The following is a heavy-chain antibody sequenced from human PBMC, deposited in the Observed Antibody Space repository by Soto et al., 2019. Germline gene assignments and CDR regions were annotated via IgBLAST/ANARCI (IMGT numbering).Heavy chain of an antibody. Sequence: QVQLVQSGAEVKKPGASVKVSCKASGYTFTSYYMHWVRQAPGQGLEWMGIINPSGGSTSYAQKSQGRVTRTRDTSTSTVYMELSSLRSEDTAVYYCAREDSSSSSDYTDFYYYGMDVWGQGTTVTVSS. CDR2: INPSGGST. CDR1: GYTFTSYY. D-gene: IGHD6-6*01. V-gene: IGHV1-46*01. CDR3: AREDSSSSSDYTDFYYYGMDV. J-gene: IGHJ6*02.